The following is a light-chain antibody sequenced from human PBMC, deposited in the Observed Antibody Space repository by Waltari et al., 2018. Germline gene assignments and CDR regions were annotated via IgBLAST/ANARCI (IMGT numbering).Light chain of an antibody. V-gene: IGLV2-8*01. CDR2: EVS. CDR1: SSDVGGYNY. CDR3: SSYAGNHVV. Sequence: QSALTQPPSASGSPGQSVTISCTGTSSDVGGYNYVSWYQHHPGKAPKLMIYEVSKRPSGAPDRFSGSKSVNTASLTVSVLQTEDEADYYCSSYAGNHVVFGGGTKLTVL. J-gene: IGLJ2*01.